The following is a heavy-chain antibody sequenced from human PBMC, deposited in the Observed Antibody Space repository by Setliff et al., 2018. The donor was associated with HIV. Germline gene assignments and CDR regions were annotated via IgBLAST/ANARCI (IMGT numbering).Heavy chain of an antibody. Sequence: ASVKVSCKAFGYIVTSYGISWVRQAPGQGLEGMGWISAYNGNTNYAQKFQGRASMTIDTSTRTAYMELRSLRPEETAVYFCARGESSYDSSGNYFDYWGQGTLVTVAS. V-gene: IGHV1-18*01. CDR3: ARGESSYDSSGNYFDY. CDR2: ISAYNGNT. D-gene: IGHD3-22*01. J-gene: IGHJ4*02. CDR1: GYIVTSYG.